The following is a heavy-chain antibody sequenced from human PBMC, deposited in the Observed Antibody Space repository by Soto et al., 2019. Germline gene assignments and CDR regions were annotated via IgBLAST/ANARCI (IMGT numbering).Heavy chain of an antibody. V-gene: IGHV4-31*03. J-gene: IGHJ4*02. CDR3: ASLKDYYFHF. Sequence: QVQLQESGPGLVKPSQTLSLTCTVSGGSISSGGYYWSWIRQHPEKGLEWIGYISSKGITYYNPSLESRFTISWDTSKNQFSLMLHSVTAADTAVYYCASLKDYYFHFWGQGTLVTVSS. CDR2: ISSKGIT. CDR1: GGSISSGGYY.